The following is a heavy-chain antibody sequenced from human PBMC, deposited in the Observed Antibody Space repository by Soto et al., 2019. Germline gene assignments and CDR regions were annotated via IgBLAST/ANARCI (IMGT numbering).Heavy chain of an antibody. V-gene: IGHV1-2*02. CDR3: ARVGVAAGTKAPYYYYGMDV. J-gene: IGHJ6*02. Sequence: ASVKVSCKAAGYNFTCYCIHWVRQAPVQGLKFMGWINPNSGGTNYAQKFHGSLTMTRDTPISTAYMELSRLRSDDTAVYYCARVGVAAGTKAPYYYYGMDVWGHGPTVTV. CDR2: INPNSGGT. CDR1: GYNFTCYC. D-gene: IGHD6-13*01.